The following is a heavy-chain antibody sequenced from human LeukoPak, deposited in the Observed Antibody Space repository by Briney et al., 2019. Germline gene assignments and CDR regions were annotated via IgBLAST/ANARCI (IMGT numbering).Heavy chain of an antibody. CDR2: IRYDGSNK. J-gene: IGHJ6*04. CDR1: GFTFSNYG. CDR3: AKDKAAAGTIFLDV. V-gene: IGHV3-30*02. D-gene: IGHD6-13*01. Sequence: PGGSLKLSCAASGFTFSNYGMHWVRQAPGKGLEWVAFIRYDGSNKYYADSVKGRFTISRDNSKNTLYLQMNSLRAEDTAVFHCAKDKAAAGTIFLDVWGKGTTVIVSS.